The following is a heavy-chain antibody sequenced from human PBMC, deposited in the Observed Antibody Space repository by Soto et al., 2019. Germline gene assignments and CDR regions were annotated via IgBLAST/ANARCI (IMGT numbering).Heavy chain of an antibody. V-gene: IGHV3-49*03. Sequence: GGSLRLSCSASGFMFGDYAMSWFRQAPGKGLEWVGFIRSKAYGGTTEYAASVKGRFSILRDDSTSIAYLQMNSLKTEDTAVYYCNRGISGSFTQLDSWGQGTLVTVSS. J-gene: IGHJ4*02. CDR2: IRSKAYGGTT. CDR1: GFMFGDYA. CDR3: NRGISGSFTQLDS. D-gene: IGHD1-26*01.